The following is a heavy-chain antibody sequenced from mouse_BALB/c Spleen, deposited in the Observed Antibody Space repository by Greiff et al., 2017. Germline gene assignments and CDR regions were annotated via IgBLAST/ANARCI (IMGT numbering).Heavy chain of an antibody. Sequence: EVKLMESGAELVKPGASVKLSCTASGFNIKDTYMHWVKQRPEQGLEWIGRIDPANGNTKYDPKFQGKATITADTSSNTAYLQLSSLTSEDTAVYYCARASHYWGQGTTLTVSS. J-gene: IGHJ2*01. CDR3: ARASHY. CDR2: IDPANGNT. D-gene: IGHD6-1*01. CDR1: GFNIKDTY. V-gene: IGHV14-3*02.